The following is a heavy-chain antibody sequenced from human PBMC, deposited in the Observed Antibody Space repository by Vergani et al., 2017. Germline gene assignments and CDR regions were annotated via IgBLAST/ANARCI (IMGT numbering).Heavy chain of an antibody. CDR2: ISSSSSTI. D-gene: IGHD3-16*01. CDR3: ARTRLPFDY. Sequence: EVHLVESGGGLVQPGGSLRLSCAASVFTFSSYSMNWVRQAPGKGLEWVSYISSSSSTIFYADSVKGRFTIYRDNAKNSLYLLMNSLRAEDTAVYYCARTRLPFDYWGQGTLVTVSS. V-gene: IGHV3-48*01. CDR1: VFTFSSYS. J-gene: IGHJ4*02.